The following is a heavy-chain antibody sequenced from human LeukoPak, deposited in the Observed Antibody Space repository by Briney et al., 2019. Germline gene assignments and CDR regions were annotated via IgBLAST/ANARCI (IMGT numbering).Heavy chain of an antibody. V-gene: IGHV3-23*01. Sequence: GGSLRLSYAASGFTFNNYAMSWVRQAPGKGLEWVSTISGSGGSTYYADSVKGRFTISRDNSKNTLYLQMNSLRAEDTAVYYCARAGYSSDWYFDYWGQGTLVTVSS. CDR1: GFTFNNYA. CDR3: ARAGYSSDWYFDY. J-gene: IGHJ4*02. CDR2: ISGSGGST. D-gene: IGHD6-19*01.